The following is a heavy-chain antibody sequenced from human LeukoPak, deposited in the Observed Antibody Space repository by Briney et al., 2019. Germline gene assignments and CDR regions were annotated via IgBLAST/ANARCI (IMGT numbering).Heavy chain of an antibody. CDR1: GGSISWSSYY. D-gene: IGHD1-26*01. Sequence: PSETLSLTCSVSGGSISWSSYYWAWIRQPPGKELEWIGSIYSSGSAYYNPSLKSRLTISIDTSNNQFSLKVSSVTAADTAVYYCARHASYDSFDHWGQGILVTVSS. V-gene: IGHV4-39*01. CDR3: ARHASYDSFDH. CDR2: IYSSGSA. J-gene: IGHJ4*02.